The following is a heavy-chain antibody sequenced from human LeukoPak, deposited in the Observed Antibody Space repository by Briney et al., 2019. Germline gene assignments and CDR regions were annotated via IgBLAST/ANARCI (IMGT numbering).Heavy chain of an antibody. J-gene: IGHJ4*02. CDR1: GFTFSSYA. Sequence: PGGSLRLSCAASGFTFSSYAMSWVRQAPGKGLEWVSAISGSGGSTYYADSVKGRFTISRDNSKNTLYLQMNSLRAEDTAVYYCAKSTIFGVVSPADYWGQGTLVTVSS. D-gene: IGHD3-3*01. CDR3: AKSTIFGVVSPADY. V-gene: IGHV3-23*01. CDR2: ISGSGGST.